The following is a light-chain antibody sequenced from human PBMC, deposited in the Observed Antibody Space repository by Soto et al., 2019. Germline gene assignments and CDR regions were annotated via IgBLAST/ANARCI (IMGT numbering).Light chain of an antibody. CDR1: QSVTDW. CDR3: AQRHWPWT. Sequence: EIVVTQSPATLSLSLGERATLSCRTSQSVTDWVAWYQHRPGQAPRLLIFDASNRAPDIPARFSGSGSGTDFTLTISGLEPEDSAVSYCAQRHWPWTVGQGTKVEI. CDR2: DAS. J-gene: IGKJ1*01. V-gene: IGKV3-11*01.